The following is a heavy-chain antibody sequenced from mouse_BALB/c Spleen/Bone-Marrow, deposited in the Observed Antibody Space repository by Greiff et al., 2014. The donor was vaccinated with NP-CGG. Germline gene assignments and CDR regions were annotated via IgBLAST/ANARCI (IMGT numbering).Heavy chain of an antibody. Sequence: QVQLKESGPGLVAPSQNLSITCTVSGFSLNSYGLNWVRQPPGKGLEWVGVIWGDGSTNYHSALIARLSISKDNSKSQVFLKLNSLQTDDTATYYCATSYYGRKTWFAYWGQGTLVTVSA. CDR3: ATSYYGRKTWFAY. CDR2: IWGDGST. CDR1: GFSLNSYG. V-gene: IGHV2-3*01. J-gene: IGHJ3*01. D-gene: IGHD1-1*01.